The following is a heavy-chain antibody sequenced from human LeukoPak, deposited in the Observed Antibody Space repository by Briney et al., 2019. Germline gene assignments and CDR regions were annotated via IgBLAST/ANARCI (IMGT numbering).Heavy chain of an antibody. D-gene: IGHD2-15*01. Sequence: SETLSLTCSVSGASISGGTYYWGWIRQPPGKGLEWIGEINHSGSTNYNPSLKSRVTISVDTSKNQFSLKLSSVTAADTAVYYCARGRGPRVVVVVAATRPYYFDYWGQGTLVTVSS. V-gene: IGHV4-39*07. CDR2: INHSGST. J-gene: IGHJ4*02. CDR1: GASISGGTYY. CDR3: ARGRGPRVVVVVAATRPYYFDY.